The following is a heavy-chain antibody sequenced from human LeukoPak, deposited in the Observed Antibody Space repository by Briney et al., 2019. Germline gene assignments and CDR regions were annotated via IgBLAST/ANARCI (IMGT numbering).Heavy chain of an antibody. CDR3: ARPYTAYAFDY. V-gene: IGHV3-48*03. CDR2: ISRSGSTI. J-gene: IGHJ4*02. D-gene: IGHD5-12*01. CDR1: GFTFSSYE. Sequence: GGSLRLSCAASGFTFSSYEMNWVRQAPGKGLEWISYISRSGSTIFYADSVKGRFTISRDNAKNSLNLQMNSLRAEDTAVYYCARPYTAYAFDYWGQGTLVTVSS.